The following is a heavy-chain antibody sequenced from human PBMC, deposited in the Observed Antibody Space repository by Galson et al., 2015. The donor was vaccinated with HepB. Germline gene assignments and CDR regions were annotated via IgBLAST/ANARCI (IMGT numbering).Heavy chain of an antibody. D-gene: IGHD1-1*01. CDR2: ISGSGGST. Sequence: SLRLSCAASGFTFSSYAMSWVRQAPGKGLEWVSAISGSGGSTYYADSVKGRFTISRDNSKNTLYLQMNSLRAEDTAVYYCAKGEGNWNYYYYYGMDVWGQGTTVTVSS. CDR1: GFTFSSYA. J-gene: IGHJ6*02. V-gene: IGHV3-23*01. CDR3: AKGEGNWNYYYYYGMDV.